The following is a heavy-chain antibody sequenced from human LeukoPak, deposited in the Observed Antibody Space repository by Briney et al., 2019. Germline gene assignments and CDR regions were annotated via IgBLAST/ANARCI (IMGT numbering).Heavy chain of an antibody. Sequence: GGSLRLSCAASGFTFSSYAMSWVRQAPGKGLEWVSAISGGGGSTYYADSVKGRFTISRDNSKNTLYLQMNSLRAEDTAVYYCARDLRVQLWLEFDYWGQGTLVTVSS. V-gene: IGHV3-23*01. CDR2: ISGGGGST. J-gene: IGHJ4*02. CDR3: ARDLRVQLWLEFDY. D-gene: IGHD5-18*01. CDR1: GFTFSSYA.